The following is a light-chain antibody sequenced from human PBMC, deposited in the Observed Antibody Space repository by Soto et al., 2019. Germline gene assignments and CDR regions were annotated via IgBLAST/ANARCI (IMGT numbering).Light chain of an antibody. Sequence: IVMTQSPATLSVSPGERATLSCRASQSVSSDLAWYQQKPGQPPRLLVYGASTRATGIPVRFSGSGSETEFAITISSLQSEDFADYYCQQYTKWPTFGQGPKVEIK. CDR1: QSVSSD. V-gene: IGKV3-15*01. CDR3: QQYTKWPT. CDR2: GAS. J-gene: IGKJ1*01.